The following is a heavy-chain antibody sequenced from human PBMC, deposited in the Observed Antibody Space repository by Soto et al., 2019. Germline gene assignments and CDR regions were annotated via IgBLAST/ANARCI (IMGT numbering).Heavy chain of an antibody. V-gene: IGHV1-18*01. J-gene: IGHJ6*02. Sequence: QVQLVQSGAEVKKPGASVKVSCKASGYIFTSYGINWVRQAPGQGLEWMGWISGYNGNANYAQKLQGRVALTTDTSTRTVYMVLRSLRSDDTAVYYCPRARDMDVWGQGTTVTVSS. CDR3: PRARDMDV. CDR2: ISGYNGNA. CDR1: GYIFTSYG.